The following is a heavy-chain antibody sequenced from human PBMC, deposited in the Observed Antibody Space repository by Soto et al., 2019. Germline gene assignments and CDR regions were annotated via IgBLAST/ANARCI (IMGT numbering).Heavy chain of an antibody. J-gene: IGHJ3*02. CDR3: ARYGGYDAFDI. CDR1: GGSISSHY. Sequence: SETLSLTCPVSGGSISSHYWSWIRQPPGKGLEWIGYIYYSGSTNYNPSLKSRVTISVDTSKNQFSLKLSSVTAADTAVYYCARYGGYDAFDIWGQGAMVTVSS. CDR2: IYYSGST. V-gene: IGHV4-59*08. D-gene: IGHD4-17*01.